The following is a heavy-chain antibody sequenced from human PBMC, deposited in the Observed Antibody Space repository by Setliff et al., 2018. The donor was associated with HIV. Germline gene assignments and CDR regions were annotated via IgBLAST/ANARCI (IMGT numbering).Heavy chain of an antibody. D-gene: IGHD3-10*01. Sequence: GGSLRLSCAASGFTSMNYAMSWVRQAPGKGLAWVSTISGSGGNTYYADSVKGRFTISRDNSNNMLFLQMNSLRTEDTAVYFCARDGHLYGQPFDYWGQGALVTVSS. CDR2: ISGSGGNT. V-gene: IGHV3-23*01. J-gene: IGHJ4*02. CDR3: ARDGHLYGQPFDY. CDR1: GFTSMNYA.